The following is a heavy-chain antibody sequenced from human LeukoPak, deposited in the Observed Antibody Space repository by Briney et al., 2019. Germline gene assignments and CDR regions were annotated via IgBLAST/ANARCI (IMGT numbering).Heavy chain of an antibody. D-gene: IGHD1-14*01. CDR3: ARQPGGTAAFDI. J-gene: IGHJ3*02. Sequence: PSETLSLTCTVSGGSINSYYWSWIRQPPGKGLKWIGYIYYTGGETNYNPSLKSRLTISVDTSKNQLSLMLTSVTAADTAVYYCARQPGGTAAFDIWAQGTMVTVSS. CDR1: GGSINSYY. V-gene: IGHV4-59*08. CDR2: IYYTGGET.